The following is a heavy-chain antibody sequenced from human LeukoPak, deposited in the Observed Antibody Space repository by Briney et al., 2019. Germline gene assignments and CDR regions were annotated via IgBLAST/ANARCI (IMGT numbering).Heavy chain of an antibody. D-gene: IGHD1-14*01. J-gene: IGHJ6*03. CDR1: GFTFSDYY. Sequence: PGGSPRLSCAASGFTFSDYYMSWIRQAPGKGLEWVSYISSSGSTIYYADSVEGRFTISRDNAKNSLYLQMNSLRAEDTAVYYCARSGGYYYYYYYMDVWGKGTTVTVSS. CDR2: ISSSGSTI. CDR3: ARSGGYYYYYYYMDV. V-gene: IGHV3-11*01.